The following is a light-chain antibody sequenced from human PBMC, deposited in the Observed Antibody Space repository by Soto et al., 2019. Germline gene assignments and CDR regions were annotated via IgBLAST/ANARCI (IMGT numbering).Light chain of an antibody. J-gene: IGLJ1*01. CDR3: ISYTGSSTSYV. Sequence: QSVLIQPPSVSGSPGQSVTISCTGTSSDVGSYDYVSWYQQHPGTVPKPMIYNVNTQPSGVPDRFSGSKSGNTASMTISGLQAEDEADYYCISYTGSSTSYVFGTGTKLTVL. CDR2: NVN. CDR1: SSDVGSYDY. V-gene: IGLV2-18*02.